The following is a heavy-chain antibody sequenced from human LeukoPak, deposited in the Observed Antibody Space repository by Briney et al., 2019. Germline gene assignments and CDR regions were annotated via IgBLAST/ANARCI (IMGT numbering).Heavy chain of an antibody. CDR1: GGSISSYY. CDR2: IYYSGST. V-gene: IGHV4-59*12. Sequence: PSETLSLTCTVSGGSISSYYWSWIRQPPGKGLEWIGYIYYSGSTNYNPSLKSRVTISVDTSKNQFSLKLSSVTAADTAVYYCARRTVTKGFDYWGQGTLVTVSS. D-gene: IGHD4-17*01. CDR3: ARRTVTKGFDY. J-gene: IGHJ4*02.